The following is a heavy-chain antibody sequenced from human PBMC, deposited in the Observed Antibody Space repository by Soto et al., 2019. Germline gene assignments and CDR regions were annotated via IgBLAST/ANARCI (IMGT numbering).Heavy chain of an antibody. V-gene: IGHV4-31*03. Sequence: QVQLQESGPGLVKPSQTLSLTCTVSGGSISSGGYYWSWIRQHPGKGLEWIGYIYYSGSTYYNPSLQSRVTISVDTSKNQFSLKLSSVTAADTAVYYCAREGSTMVRGVRNAFDIWGQGTMVTVSS. CDR1: GGSISSGGYY. CDR2: IYYSGST. D-gene: IGHD3-10*01. CDR3: AREGSTMVRGVRNAFDI. J-gene: IGHJ3*02.